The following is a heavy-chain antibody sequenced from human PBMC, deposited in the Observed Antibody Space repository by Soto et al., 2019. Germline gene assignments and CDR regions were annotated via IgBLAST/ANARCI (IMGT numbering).Heavy chain of an antibody. CDR1: GGSISSSSYY. Sequence: SETLSLTCTVSGGSISSSSYYWGWIRQAPGKGLEWIGSIYYSGSTYYNPSHKSRVTISVDTSKNQFPLMLSSVTAADTAVYYCARSYYDILTGFVRRFDYWGQGTLVTVSS. CDR3: ARSYYDILTGFVRRFDY. D-gene: IGHD3-9*01. J-gene: IGHJ4*02. V-gene: IGHV4-39*01. CDR2: IYYSGST.